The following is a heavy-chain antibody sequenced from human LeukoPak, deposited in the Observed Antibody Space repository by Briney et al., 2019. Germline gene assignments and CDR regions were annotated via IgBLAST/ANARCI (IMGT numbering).Heavy chain of an antibody. J-gene: IGHJ4*02. CDR3: TLWFGESIY. CDR1: GFIFSNAW. V-gene: IGHV3-15*01. D-gene: IGHD3-10*01. CDR2: IKSKADGGAT. Sequence: GGSLRLSCAASGFIFSNAWMSWVRQAPGKXXXXVGRIKSKADGGATDYAASVKSTFTISRDDSKKTLYLQMNSLKIEDTAVYYCTLWFGESIYWGQGTLVTVSS.